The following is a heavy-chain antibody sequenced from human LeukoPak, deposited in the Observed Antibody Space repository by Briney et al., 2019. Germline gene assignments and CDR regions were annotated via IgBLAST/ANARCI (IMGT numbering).Heavy chain of an antibody. Sequence: GGSLRLSCAASGFTFSSYSMNWVRQAPGKGLEWVSSISSSSSYIYYADSVKGRFTISRDNSRNTVYLQMNSLRAEDTAVYYCARDPGGITMIIGSGMDVWGQGTTVTVSS. CDR1: GFTFSSYS. J-gene: IGHJ6*02. CDR2: ISSSSSYI. CDR3: ARDPGGITMIIGSGMDV. V-gene: IGHV3-21*04. D-gene: IGHD3-22*01.